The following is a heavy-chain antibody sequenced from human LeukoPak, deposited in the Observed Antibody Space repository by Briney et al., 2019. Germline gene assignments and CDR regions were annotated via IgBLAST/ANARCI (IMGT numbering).Heavy chain of an antibody. Sequence: ASVTVSCKASGYTFTSYGISWMRQAPGQGLEWMGWISAYNGNTNYAQKLQGRVTMTTDTSTSTAYMELRSLRSDDTAVYYCARDRPVELGHLFDFWGQGTLVTVSS. J-gene: IGHJ4*02. CDR2: ISAYNGNT. D-gene: IGHD6-6*01. CDR1: GYTFTSYG. V-gene: IGHV1-18*01. CDR3: ARDRPVELGHLFDF.